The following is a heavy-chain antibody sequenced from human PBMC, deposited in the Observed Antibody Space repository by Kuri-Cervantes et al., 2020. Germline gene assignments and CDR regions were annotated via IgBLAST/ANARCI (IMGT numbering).Heavy chain of an antibody. D-gene: IGHD5-18*01. V-gene: IGHV4-59*01. CDR3: ARTPGGYSYSDY. CDR1: GGSLSGYY. J-gene: IGHJ4*02. Sequence: GSLRLSCTVSGGSLSGYYWSWVRQPPGKGLEWIGYTYFSGNTDYNPSLKSRVTISVDTSKKQFSLKLSSVTAADTAVYYCARTPGGYSYSDYWGQGTLVTVSS. CDR2: TYFSGNT.